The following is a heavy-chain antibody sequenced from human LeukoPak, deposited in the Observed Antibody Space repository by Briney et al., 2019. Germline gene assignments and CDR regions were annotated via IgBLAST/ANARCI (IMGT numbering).Heavy chain of an antibody. Sequence: GASVKVSCKASGYTFTSYYIYWVRQAPGQGLEWMGIINPSVGSTRYAQKFQGRVTMTRDTSTSTVYMELSSLRSEDTAVYYCARATIAAAIKYWGRGTLVTVSS. D-gene: IGHD6-13*01. J-gene: IGHJ4*02. CDR3: ARATIAAAIKY. V-gene: IGHV1-46*01. CDR2: INPSVGST. CDR1: GYTFTSYY.